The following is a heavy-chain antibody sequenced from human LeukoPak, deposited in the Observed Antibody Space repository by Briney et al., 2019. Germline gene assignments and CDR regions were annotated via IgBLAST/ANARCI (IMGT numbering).Heavy chain of an antibody. CDR1: GYTFTDYH. J-gene: IGHJ4*02. CDR3: ATLMAHLDY. CDR2: INPNSGDT. Sequence: ASVKVSCKAFGYTFTDYHMHWVRQAPGQGLEWMGWINPNSGDTNYAQKFQGRVTMTRDTTISTAYMELSRLRSDDTAVFYCATLMAHLDYWGQGTLVTVSS. V-gene: IGHV1-2*02. D-gene: IGHD2-8*01.